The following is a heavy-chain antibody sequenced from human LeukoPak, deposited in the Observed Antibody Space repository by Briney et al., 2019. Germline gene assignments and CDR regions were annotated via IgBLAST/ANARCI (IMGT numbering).Heavy chain of an antibody. V-gene: IGHV1-18*01. CDR1: GGTLTSYA. J-gene: IGHJ4*02. Sequence: ASVKVSCKGSGGTLTSYAISWVRQAPGQGGEWMGWISAYNGNTNYAQKLQGRVTMTTDTSTSTAYMELTSLRSDDTAVYYCARDTGYDILTGYQYYFGYWGQGALVTVSS. CDR3: ARDTGYDILTGYQYYFGY. CDR2: ISAYNGNT. D-gene: IGHD3-9*01.